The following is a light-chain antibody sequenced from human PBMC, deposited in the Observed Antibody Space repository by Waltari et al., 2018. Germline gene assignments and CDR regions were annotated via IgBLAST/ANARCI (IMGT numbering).Light chain of an antibody. J-gene: IGKJ1*01. CDR2: DTS. CDR1: QSVGRA. V-gene: IGKV3-20*01. CDR3: QMYVRLPVT. Sequence: EIVLTQSPGTLALSPGERATLSCMASQSVGRALAWYQQKPGQAPRLLIYDTSTRAPGIPDRFSGSGSGTGFSLTISRVEPEDFAVYYCQMYVRLPVTFGQGTKVEVK.